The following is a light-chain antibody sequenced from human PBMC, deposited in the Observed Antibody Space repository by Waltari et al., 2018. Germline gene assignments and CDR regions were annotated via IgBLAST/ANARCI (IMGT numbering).Light chain of an antibody. CDR1: QSVSRF. J-gene: IGKJ1*01. Sequence: DIVLTQSPGTLSLSPGERATLSCRASQSVSRFLAWYQQKPGHAPRLLIYGASTRATGIADRFSGSGARTYFSLTISRLAPDDFAVYYCQKYDRLPATFGQGTKVEIK. CDR3: QKYDRLPAT. V-gene: IGKV3-20*01. CDR2: GAS.